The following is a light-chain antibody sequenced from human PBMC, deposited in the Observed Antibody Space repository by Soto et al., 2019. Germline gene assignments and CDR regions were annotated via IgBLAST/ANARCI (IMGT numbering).Light chain of an antibody. Sequence: EVVMTQSPATLSVSPGERATLPCRASQSVSSNLAWYQQKPGQAPRLLIYGAFTRATGIPARFSGSGSGTEFTLTISSLQSEDFAIYYCQQYNNWPYTFGQGTKLEIK. CDR3: QQYNNWPYT. CDR1: QSVSSN. CDR2: GAF. J-gene: IGKJ2*01. V-gene: IGKV3-15*01.